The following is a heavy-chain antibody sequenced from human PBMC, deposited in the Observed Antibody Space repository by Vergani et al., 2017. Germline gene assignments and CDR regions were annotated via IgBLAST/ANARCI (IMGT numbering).Heavy chain of an antibody. J-gene: IGHJ3*02. CDR2: IKQDGSEK. V-gene: IGHV3-7*03. D-gene: IGHD1-7*01. CDR1: GFMFSNYW. CDR3: AKDGQLLGNAFDI. Sequence: EVQLVESGGGLVQPGGSLRLSCAASGFMFSNYWMNWVRQAPGKGLEWVANIKQDGSEKYYVDSVRGRFTISRDNAKNSLYLQMNSLRAEDTALYYCAKDGQLLGNAFDIWGQGTMVTVSS.